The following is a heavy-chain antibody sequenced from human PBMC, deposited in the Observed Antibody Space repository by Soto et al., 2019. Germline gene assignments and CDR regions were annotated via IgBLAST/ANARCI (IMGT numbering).Heavy chain of an antibody. Sequence: RGTCVASGCTFISKKRSWFRQTPGKGLEWVANIKQDGSEKYYVDSVKGRFTISRDNAKNSLYLQMNSLRAEDTAVYYCAREMAEYCSSTSCYYYYYGMDVWGQGTTVTVSS. V-gene: IGHV3-7*01. CDR3: AREMAEYCSSTSCYYYYYGMDV. D-gene: IGHD2-2*01. J-gene: IGHJ6*02. CDR1: GCTFISKK. CDR2: IKQDGSEK.